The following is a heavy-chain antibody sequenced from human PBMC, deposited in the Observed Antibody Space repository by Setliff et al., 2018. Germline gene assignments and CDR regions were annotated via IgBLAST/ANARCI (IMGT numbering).Heavy chain of an antibody. D-gene: IGHD3-22*01. CDR1: GLSFRDHF. Sequence: PGGSLRLSCAASGLSFRDHFMDWVRQAPGKGLEWLGRTRNKALNYATEYAASVKGRFTISRDNAKRSLYLQMNGLRADDTGVYYCVRDDADNYDAFDNWGQGTLVTVSS. CDR3: VRDDADNYDAFDN. V-gene: IGHV3-72*01. J-gene: IGHJ3*02. CDR2: TRNKALNYAT.